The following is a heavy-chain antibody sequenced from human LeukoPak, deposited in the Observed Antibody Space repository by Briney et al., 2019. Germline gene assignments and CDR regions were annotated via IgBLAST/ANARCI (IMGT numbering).Heavy chain of an antibody. V-gene: IGHV4-30-4*01. CDR3: ASGSSIAAPADAFDI. CDR1: GGSISSGDYY. CDR2: VYYSGST. J-gene: IGHJ3*02. Sequence: SQTLSLTCTVSGGSISSGDYYWSWIRQPPGKGLEWIGYVYYSGSTYYNPSLKSRVTISVDTSKNQFSLKLSSVTAADTAVYYCASGSSIAAPADAFDIWGQGTMVTVSS. D-gene: IGHD6-6*01.